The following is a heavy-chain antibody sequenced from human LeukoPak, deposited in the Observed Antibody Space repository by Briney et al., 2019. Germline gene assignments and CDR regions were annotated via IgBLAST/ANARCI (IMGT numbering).Heavy chain of an antibody. CDR3: ARPDEQQLVRDAFDI. Sequence: GGSLRLSCAASGFTFSNAWMNWVRQAPGKGLEWVSSISSSSSYIYYADSVKGRFTISRDNAKNSLYLQMNSLRAEGTAVYYCARPDEQQLVRDAFDIWGQGTMVTVSS. V-gene: IGHV3-21*01. D-gene: IGHD6-13*01. CDR2: ISSSSSYI. CDR1: GFTFSNAW. J-gene: IGHJ3*02.